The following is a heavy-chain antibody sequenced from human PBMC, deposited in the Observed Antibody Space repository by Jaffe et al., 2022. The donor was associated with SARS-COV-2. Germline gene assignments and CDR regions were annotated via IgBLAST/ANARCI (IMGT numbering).Heavy chain of an antibody. D-gene: IGHD6-13*01. CDR2: ISSSSSYI. CDR3: ARDLGAAETGYFQH. V-gene: IGHV3-21*01. CDR1: GFTFSSYS. J-gene: IGHJ1*01. Sequence: EVQLVESGGGLVKPGGSLRLSCAASGFTFSSYSMNWVRQAPGKGLEWVSSISSSSSYIYYADSVKGRFTISRDNAKNSLYLQMNSLRAEDTAVYYCARDLGAAETGYFQHWGQGTLVTVSS.